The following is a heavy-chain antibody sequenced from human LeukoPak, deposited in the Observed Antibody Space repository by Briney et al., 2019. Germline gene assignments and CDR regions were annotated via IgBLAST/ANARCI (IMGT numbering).Heavy chain of an antibody. CDR1: GFTFSSYA. J-gene: IGHJ4*02. CDR2: ISGSGGST. Sequence: PGGSLRLSCAASGFTFSSYAMSWVRQAPGKGLEWVSLISGSGGSTYYADSVKGRFTISRDNSKNTLYLQMNSLRAEDTAVYYCAKGPAPIAVAGTDYWGQGTLVTVSS. D-gene: IGHD6-19*01. CDR3: AKGPAPIAVAGTDY. V-gene: IGHV3-23*01.